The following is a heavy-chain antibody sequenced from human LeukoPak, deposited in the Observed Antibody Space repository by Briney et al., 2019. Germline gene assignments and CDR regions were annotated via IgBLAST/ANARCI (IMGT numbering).Heavy chain of an antibody. Sequence: GGSLRLSCAASGFTFSGSAMHWVRQASGKGLEWVGRIRSKANSYATAYAASVKGRFTISRDDSKNTAYLQMNSLKTEDTAVYYCTRQGGSYRGAFDIWGQGTMVTVSS. CDR1: GFTFSGSA. CDR3: TRQGGSYRGAFDI. V-gene: IGHV3-73*01. D-gene: IGHD1-26*01. CDR2: IRSKANSYAT. J-gene: IGHJ3*02.